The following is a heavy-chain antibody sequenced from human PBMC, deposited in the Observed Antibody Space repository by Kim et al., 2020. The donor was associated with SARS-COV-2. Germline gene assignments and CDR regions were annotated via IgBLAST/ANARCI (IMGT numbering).Heavy chain of an antibody. D-gene: IGHD3-10*01. V-gene: IGHV1-58*01. CDR3: AAKLLWFRELLDAFDI. J-gene: IGHJ3*02. Sequence: KFQERVTITRDMSTSTAYMELSSLRSEDTAVYYCAAKLLWFRELLDAFDIWGQGTMVTVSS.